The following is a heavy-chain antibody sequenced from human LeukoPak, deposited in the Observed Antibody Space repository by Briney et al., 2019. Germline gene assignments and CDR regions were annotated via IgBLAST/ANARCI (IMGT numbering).Heavy chain of an antibody. Sequence: ASVKVSCKASGYSFTSYGITWVRQAPGQGLEWMGWISAYNGNTNYAQKLQDGVTMTTDTPTSTAYMELRSLRSDDTAVYYCARGFTYYYDSSGDPILGYWGQGTLVTVSS. D-gene: IGHD3-22*01. V-gene: IGHV1-18*01. J-gene: IGHJ4*02. CDR3: ARGFTYYYDSSGDPILGY. CDR1: GYSFTSYG. CDR2: ISAYNGNT.